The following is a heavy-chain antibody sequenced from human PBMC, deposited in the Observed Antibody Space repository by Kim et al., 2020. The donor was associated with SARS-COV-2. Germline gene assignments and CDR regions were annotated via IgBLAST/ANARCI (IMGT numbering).Heavy chain of an antibody. Sequence: SETLSLTCTVSGGSIRRFYWSWIRQAPGKGLEWIGHIYDSGSTNYNPSLKSRVTISVDTSKNQFSLKLTSVTAADTAVYFCARDREWELQNYYGLDVWG. CDR3: ARDREWELQNYYGLDV. J-gene: IGHJ6*02. CDR1: GGSIRRFY. CDR2: IYDSGST. V-gene: IGHV4-59*01. D-gene: IGHD1-26*01.